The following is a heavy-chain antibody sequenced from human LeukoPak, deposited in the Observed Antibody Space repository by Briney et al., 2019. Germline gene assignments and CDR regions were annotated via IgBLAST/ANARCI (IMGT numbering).Heavy chain of an antibody. CDR1: GFTFSSYW. V-gene: IGHV3-7*01. D-gene: IGHD6-13*01. CDR3: ARATSYSSSWYDEGYYFDY. J-gene: IGHJ4*02. Sequence: PGGSLRLSCAASGFTFSSYWMSWVRQAPGKGLEWVANIKQDGSEKYYVDFVKGRFTISRDNAKNSLYLQMNSLRAEDTAVYYCARATSYSSSWYDEGYYFDYWGQGTLVTVSS. CDR2: IKQDGSEK.